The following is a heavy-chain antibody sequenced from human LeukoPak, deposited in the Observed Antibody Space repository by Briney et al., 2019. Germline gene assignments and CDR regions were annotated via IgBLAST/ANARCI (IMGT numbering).Heavy chain of an antibody. Sequence: SVKVSCKASGGTFSSYAISWVRQAPGQGLEWMGGIIPIFGTANYAQKFQGRVTITADESTSTAYMELSSLRSEDTAVYYCARWEVSQEVGSGDWFDPWGQGTLVTVSS. CDR3: ARWEVSQEVGSGDWFDP. CDR1: GGTFSSYA. V-gene: IGHV1-69*13. CDR2: IIPIFGTA. J-gene: IGHJ5*02. D-gene: IGHD3-10*01.